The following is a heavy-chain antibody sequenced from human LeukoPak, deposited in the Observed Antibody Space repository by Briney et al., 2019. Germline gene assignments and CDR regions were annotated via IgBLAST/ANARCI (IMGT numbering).Heavy chain of an antibody. Sequence: PGGSLRLSCAASGFTFNTFWMSWVRQAPGKGLEWVANIKHDGSEKYYVDSVKGRFTISRDNAKNSLYLQMNSLRAEDTALYYCAKDMTRWQQLLAFDIWGQGTMVTVSS. J-gene: IGHJ3*02. D-gene: IGHD5-24*01. CDR2: IKHDGSEK. CDR1: GFTFNTFW. CDR3: AKDMTRWQQLLAFDI. V-gene: IGHV3-7*03.